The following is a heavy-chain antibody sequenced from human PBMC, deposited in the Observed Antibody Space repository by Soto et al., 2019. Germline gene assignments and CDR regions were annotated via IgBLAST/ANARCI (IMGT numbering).Heavy chain of an antibody. CDR1: GFTFSNYV. V-gene: IGHV3-23*01. CDR2: MTGNGGRT. J-gene: IGHJ4*02. Sequence: GGSLRLSCVVSGFTFSNYVMTWVRQAPGKGLEWVSLMTGNGGRTLYADSVKGRFTISRDNSKNTLYLQMNSLRLEDTAVYYCVKDPVSGGTGGAWFDYCGQGTLVTVSS. D-gene: IGHD2-8*02. CDR3: VKDPVSGGTGGAWFDY.